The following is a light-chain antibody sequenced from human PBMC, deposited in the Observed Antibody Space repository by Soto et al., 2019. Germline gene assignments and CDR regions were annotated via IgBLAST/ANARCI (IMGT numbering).Light chain of an antibody. CDR1: SSNIGNNY. CDR3: GTWDSSLTTGGV. J-gene: IGLJ2*01. CDR2: DNN. V-gene: IGLV1-51*01. Sequence: QSVLTQPPSVSAAPGQKVTISCSGSSSNIGNNYGSWYQQLPGTAPKLLIYDNNKRPSGIPDRFSGSKSGTSATLSITGLQTGDEADYFCGTWDSSLTTGGVFGGGTKLTVL.